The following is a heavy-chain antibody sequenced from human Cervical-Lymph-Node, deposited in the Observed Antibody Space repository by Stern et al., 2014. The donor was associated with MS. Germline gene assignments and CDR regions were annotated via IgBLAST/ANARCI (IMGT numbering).Heavy chain of an antibody. D-gene: IGHD3-10*01. CDR2: INTKTGNS. CDR1: GYTFARNA. CDR3: ARVNPAVILDY. Sequence: QVQLVESGSELKKPGASVKVSCKASGYTFARNALNWVRQAPGQRLEWMGWINTKTGNSTYAHGLRGRFVFSLDTSVSTADLQISSLKAEDTAIYYCARVNPAVILDYWGQGTLVTVSS. J-gene: IGHJ4*02. V-gene: IGHV7-4-1*02.